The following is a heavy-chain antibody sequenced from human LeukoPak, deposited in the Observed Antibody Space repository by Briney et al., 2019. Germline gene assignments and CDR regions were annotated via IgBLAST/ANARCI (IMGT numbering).Heavy chain of an antibody. Sequence: PSETLSLTCTVSGDSITNSWWSWVRQPPGKGLEWIGYIFYSGSTNYNPSPKSRVTISVDTSKNQFSLKLSSVTAADTAVYYCTRSIDWFDPWGQGTLVTVSS. CDR2: IFYSGST. V-gene: IGHV4-59*01. CDR1: GDSITNSW. CDR3: TRSIDWFDP. J-gene: IGHJ5*02.